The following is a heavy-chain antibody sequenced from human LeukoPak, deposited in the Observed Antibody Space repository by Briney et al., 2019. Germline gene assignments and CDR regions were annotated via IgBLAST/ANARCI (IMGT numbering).Heavy chain of an antibody. J-gene: IGHJ4*02. CDR2: IYPGDSDT. CDR3: ARQWLQLSLDY. Sequence: GESLKISCKGSGYTFTNYWIGWVRQMPGKGLEWMGIIYPGDSDTRYSPSFQGQVTISADKSISTAYLQWSSLKASDTAMYYCARQWLQLSLDYWGQGTLVTVSS. CDR1: GYTFTNYW. V-gene: IGHV5-51*01. D-gene: IGHD5-24*01.